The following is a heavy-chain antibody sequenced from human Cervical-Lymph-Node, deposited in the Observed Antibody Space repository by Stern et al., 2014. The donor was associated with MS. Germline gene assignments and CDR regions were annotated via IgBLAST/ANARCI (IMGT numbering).Heavy chain of an antibody. CDR1: GYTFTSYG. D-gene: IGHD2-15*01. CDR3: ARVPQTQYCSGGSCYKKEYFQH. CDR2: ISAYNGNT. V-gene: IGHV1-18*01. Sequence: QVQLVQSGAEVKKPGASVKVSCKASGYTFTSYGISWVRQAPGQGLEWMGWISAYNGNTNYAQKLQGGVTMTTDTSTSTAYMELRSLRSDDTAVYYCARVPQTQYCSGGSCYKKEYFQHWGQGTLVTVSS. J-gene: IGHJ1*01.